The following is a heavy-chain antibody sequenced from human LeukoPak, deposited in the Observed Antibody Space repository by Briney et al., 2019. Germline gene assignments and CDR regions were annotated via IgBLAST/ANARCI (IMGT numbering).Heavy chain of an antibody. D-gene: IGHD2-15*01. CDR1: GYSFANYW. V-gene: IGHV5-10-1*01. J-gene: IGHJ4*02. CDR3: ATDSQSSLRSRDDY. Sequence: KVGESLRISCKGSGYSFANYWISWVRQMPGKGLEWMGRIDPSDSYTNYSPSFQGHVTISADKSTSTAYLQWGSLKASDTAMSYCATDSQSSLRSRDDYWGQGTLVTVSS. CDR2: IDPSDSYT.